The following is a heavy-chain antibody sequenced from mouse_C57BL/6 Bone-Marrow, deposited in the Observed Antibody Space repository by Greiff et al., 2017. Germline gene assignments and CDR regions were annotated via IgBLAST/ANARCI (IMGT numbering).Heavy chain of an antibody. V-gene: IGHV1-39*01. CDR2: INPNNGTT. Sequence: EVQLQESGPGLVKPGASVKISCNASGYSFTDYNMNWVKQSNGKRLEWIGVINPNNGTTSYNQKFKGKATLTVDQSYNTAYMQLNSLTSEDSAAYCCAGGYDYDYAMDYWGQGTSVTVSS. D-gene: IGHD2-4*01. CDR1: GYSFTDYN. J-gene: IGHJ4*01. CDR3: AGGYDYDYAMDY.